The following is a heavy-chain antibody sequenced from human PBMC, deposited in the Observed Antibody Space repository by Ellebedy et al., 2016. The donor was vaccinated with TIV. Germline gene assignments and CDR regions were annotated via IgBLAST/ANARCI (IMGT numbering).Heavy chain of an antibody. D-gene: IGHD3-10*01. V-gene: IGHV3-30*01. CDR3: ARDAYGSASYYFDH. CDR2: ISYDGSEK. J-gene: IGHJ4*02. Sequence: GESLKISCAASGVAFSSHAMHWVRQAPGKGLEWVAVISYDGSEKYYADSGKGRFTISRDNSKNTLYLQMNSLRPEDTAVYYCARDAYGSASYYFDHWGQGTLVTVSS. CDR1: GVAFSSHA.